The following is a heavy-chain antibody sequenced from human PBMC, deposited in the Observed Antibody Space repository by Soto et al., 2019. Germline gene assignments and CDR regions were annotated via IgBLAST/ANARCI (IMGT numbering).Heavy chain of an antibody. CDR3: ARSGYSSGWYGVGYYYYGMDV. Sequence: SETLSLTCTVSGGSISSSSYYWGWIRQPPGKGLEWIGSIYYSGSTYYNPSLKSRVTISVDTSKNQFSLKLSSVTAADTAVYYCARSGYSSGWYGVGYYYYGMDVWGQGTTVTVSS. CDR1: GGSISSSSYY. V-gene: IGHV4-39*01. D-gene: IGHD6-19*01. CDR2: IYYSGST. J-gene: IGHJ6*02.